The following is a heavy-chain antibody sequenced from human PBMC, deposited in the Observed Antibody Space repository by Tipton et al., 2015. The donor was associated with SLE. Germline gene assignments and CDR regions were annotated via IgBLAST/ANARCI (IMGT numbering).Heavy chain of an antibody. D-gene: IGHD6-6*01. J-gene: IGHJ4*02. Sequence: QLVQSGAEVKKPGESLKISCKTSGYIFTDYWIGWVRQMPGKGLEWMGIIYPGDSETRYSPSFQGQITVSIDKSISTAYLQWSRLKASDTAIYYCASQVNSRSTSLVWGRGTLVTVSS. V-gene: IGHV5-51*03. CDR1: GYIFTDYW. CDR3: ASQVNSRSTSLV. CDR2: IYPGDSET.